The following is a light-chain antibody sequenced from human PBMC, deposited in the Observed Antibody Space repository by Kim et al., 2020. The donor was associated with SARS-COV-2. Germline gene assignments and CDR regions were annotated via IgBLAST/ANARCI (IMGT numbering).Light chain of an antibody. J-gene: IGKJ5*01. V-gene: IGKV1-17*01. CDR2: GAS. Sequence: ASVGNKVTITCRASQDIRNDLGWYQQNPGRAPKRLIYGASSLQSGVPSRFSGSGSGTEFTLTISSVQPEDFATYFCLQHSTYPITFGQGTRLEIK. CDR3: LQHSTYPIT. CDR1: QDIRND.